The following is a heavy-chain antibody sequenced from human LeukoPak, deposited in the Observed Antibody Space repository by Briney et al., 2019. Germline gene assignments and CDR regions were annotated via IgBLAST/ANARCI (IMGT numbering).Heavy chain of an antibody. CDR2: MNPDSGNT. V-gene: IGHV1-8*03. CDR1: GYTFISYD. CDR3: ARAFYSSSSIDY. J-gene: IGHJ4*02. D-gene: IGHD6-6*01. Sequence: ASVKVSCKASGYTFISYDINWVRQATGQGLEWMGWMNPDSGNTGYAQKFQGRVTITRNTSISTAYMELSSLRSEDTAVYYCARAFYSSSSIDYWGQGTLVTVSS.